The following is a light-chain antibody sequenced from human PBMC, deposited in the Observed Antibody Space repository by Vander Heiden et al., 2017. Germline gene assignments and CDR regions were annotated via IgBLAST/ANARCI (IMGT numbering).Light chain of an antibody. CDR3: QQSDSTLLT. CDR2: AAS. V-gene: IGKV1-39*01. J-gene: IGKJ4*01. Sequence: DIHMTHSPSSLSASVGDRVTITCRASQSISSYLNWYQQKPGKAPKLLIYAASSLQSGVPSRFSGSGSGTDFTLTISSLQPEDFATYYCQQSDSTLLTFGGGTKVEIK. CDR1: QSISSY.